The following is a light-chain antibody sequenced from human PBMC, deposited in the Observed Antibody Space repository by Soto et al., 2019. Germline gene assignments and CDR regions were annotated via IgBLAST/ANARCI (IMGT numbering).Light chain of an antibody. V-gene: IGLV2-14*01. CDR3: SSYTSSSTRV. CDR2: DVS. Sequence: QSALTQPASVSGSPGQSITISCTGTSSDVGGYNYVSWYQQHPGKAPKGMIYDVSNRPSGVSNRFSGSKSGNTASLTISGIQAEDEADYYCSSYTSSSTRVFGGGTKLTVL. J-gene: IGLJ2*01. CDR1: SSDVGGYNY.